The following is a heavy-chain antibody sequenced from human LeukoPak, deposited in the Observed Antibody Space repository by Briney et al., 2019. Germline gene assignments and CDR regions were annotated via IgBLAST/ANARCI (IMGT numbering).Heavy chain of an antibody. V-gene: IGHV4-34*01. Sequence: SETLSLTCAVYGGSFSGYYWSWIRQPPGKGLEWIGEINHSGSTNYNPSLKSRVTISVDTSKNQFSLKLSSVTAADTAVYYCARVGGSGSYYGYYYYMDVWGKGTTVTISS. CDR3: ARVGGSGSYYGYYYYMDV. J-gene: IGHJ6*03. CDR1: GGSFSGYY. CDR2: INHSGST. D-gene: IGHD3-10*01.